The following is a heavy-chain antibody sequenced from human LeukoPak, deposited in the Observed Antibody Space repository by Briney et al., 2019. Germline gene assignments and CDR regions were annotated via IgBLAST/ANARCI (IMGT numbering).Heavy chain of an antibody. J-gene: IGHJ4*02. D-gene: IGHD6-6*01. CDR3: ARAMKSIAARRYFDY. V-gene: IGHV1-2*06. Sequence: ASVKVSCKASGYTFTGYYMHWVRQAPGQGLEWMGRINPNSGGTNYAQKFQGRVTMTRDTSISTAYMELSRLRSDDTAVYYCARAMKSIAARRYFDYWGQGTLVTVSS. CDR1: GYTFTGYY. CDR2: INPNSGGT.